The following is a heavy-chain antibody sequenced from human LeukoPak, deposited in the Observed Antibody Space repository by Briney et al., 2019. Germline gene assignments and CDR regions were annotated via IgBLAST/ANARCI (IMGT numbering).Heavy chain of an antibody. Sequence: PGGSLRLSCAAFTFSSYWMSWVRQAPGKGLEWVANIKQDGSEKYCVDSVKGRFTISRDNAENSLYLQMSNLRAEDTAVYFCARGGGLDVWGQGATVTVSS. V-gene: IGHV3-7*03. CDR2: IKQDGSEK. D-gene: IGHD3-16*01. CDR1: FTFSSYW. CDR3: ARGGGLDV. J-gene: IGHJ6*02.